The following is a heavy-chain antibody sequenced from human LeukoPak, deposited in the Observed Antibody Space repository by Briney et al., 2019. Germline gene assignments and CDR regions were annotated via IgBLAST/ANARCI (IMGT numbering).Heavy chain of an antibody. V-gene: IGHV5-10-1*01. CDR1: GYSFTSYW. D-gene: IGHD3-10*01. CDR2: IDPSDSYT. CDR3: ARHYYGSGSEGY. J-gene: IGHJ4*02. Sequence: GESLKISCKGSGYSFTSYWISWVRQMPGKGLEWMGRIDPSDSYTNYSPSFQGHVTTSADKSISTAYLQWSSLKASDTAMYYCARHYYGSGSEGYWGQGTLVTVSS.